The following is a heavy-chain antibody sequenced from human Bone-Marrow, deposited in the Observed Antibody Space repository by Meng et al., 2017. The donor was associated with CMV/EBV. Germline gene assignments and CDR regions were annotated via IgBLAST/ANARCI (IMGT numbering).Heavy chain of an antibody. V-gene: IGHV4-59*01. Sequence: SEPLSLTCTVSDGSISNYYWNWIRQPPGKGLEWIGYIYYTGSTNYNPSLKSRVTISLDTSKNQFSLKLSSVTAADTAVYYCARRIAAAESCLDYWGQGTLVTVSS. D-gene: IGHD6-13*01. CDR1: DGSISNYY. CDR3: ARRIAAAESCLDY. J-gene: IGHJ4*02. CDR2: IYYTGST.